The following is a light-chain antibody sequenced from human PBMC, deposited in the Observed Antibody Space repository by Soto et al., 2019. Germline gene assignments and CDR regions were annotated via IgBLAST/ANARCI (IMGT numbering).Light chain of an antibody. J-gene: IGKJ5*01. CDR3: QRRSNWIT. CDR1: QSVSRTY. Sequence: EIVLTQSPGTLSLSPGERATLSCRASQSVSRTYLAWYQQKPGQAPRLLIYDASNRATGIPARFSGSGSGTDFTLTISSLEPEDFAVYYCQRRSNWITFGQGTRLEIK. V-gene: IGKV3-11*01. CDR2: DAS.